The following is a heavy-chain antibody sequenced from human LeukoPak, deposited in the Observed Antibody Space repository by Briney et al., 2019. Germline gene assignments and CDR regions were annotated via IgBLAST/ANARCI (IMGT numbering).Heavy chain of an antibody. V-gene: IGHV1-46*01. J-gene: IGHJ4*02. Sequence: ASVKVSCKASGYTFTSYDINWVRQATGQGLEWMGIINPSGGSTSYAQKFQGRVTMTRDTSTSTVYMELSSLRSEDTAVYYCARDTGYSSGWVGTGFFDYWGQGTLVTVSS. CDR2: INPSGGST. CDR3: ARDTGYSSGWVGTGFFDY. CDR1: GYTFTSYD. D-gene: IGHD6-19*01.